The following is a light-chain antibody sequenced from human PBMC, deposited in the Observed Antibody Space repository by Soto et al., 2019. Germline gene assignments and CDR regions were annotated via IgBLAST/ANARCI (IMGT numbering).Light chain of an antibody. Sequence: QSALTQPPSASGSPGQSVTISCTGTSSDVGGYNYVSWYQQHPGKAPKLMIYDVSKRPSGVPDRFSGSKSGNRASLTISGLQAEDEAEYYCCSYAGSYTWVFGGGTKLTVL. CDR2: DVS. CDR1: SSDVGGYNY. J-gene: IGLJ3*02. V-gene: IGLV2-11*01. CDR3: CSYAGSYTWV.